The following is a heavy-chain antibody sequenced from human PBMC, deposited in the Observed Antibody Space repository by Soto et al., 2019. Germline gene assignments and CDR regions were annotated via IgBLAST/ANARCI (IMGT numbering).Heavy chain of an antibody. CDR2: IDPSDSYT. CDR1: GYSFTSYW. J-gene: IGHJ5*02. Sequence: GESLKISCKGSGYSFTSYWISWVRQMPGKGLEWMGRIDPSDSYTNYSPSFQGHVTISADKSISTAYLQWSSLKASDTAMYYCARVSSEYYHDSSGPSGWFDPWGQGTLVTVSS. CDR3: ARVSSEYYHDSSGPSGWFDP. D-gene: IGHD3-22*01. V-gene: IGHV5-10-1*01.